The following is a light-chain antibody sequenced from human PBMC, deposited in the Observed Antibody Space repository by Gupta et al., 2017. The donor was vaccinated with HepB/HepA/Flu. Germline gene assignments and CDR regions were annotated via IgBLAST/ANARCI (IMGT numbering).Light chain of an antibody. CDR3: QTWGTGIRV. V-gene: IGLV4-69*01. CDR1: SGHSRFA. J-gene: IGLJ2*01. CDR2: LNSDGSQ. Sequence: QLVLTQSPSASASLGASVKLTCTVSSGHSRFAIAWHQQQPEKGPRYLLTLNSDGSQRTGDGIPDRFSGSSSGAEHYLTISSLQSEDEADYYCQTWGTGIRVFGGGTKLTVL.